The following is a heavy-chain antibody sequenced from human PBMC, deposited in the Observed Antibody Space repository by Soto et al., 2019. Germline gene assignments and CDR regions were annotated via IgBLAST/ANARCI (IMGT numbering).Heavy chain of an antibody. J-gene: IGHJ4*02. V-gene: IGHV1-18*04. D-gene: IGHD3-22*01. CDR3: WRNDGDDSTNF. Sequence: ASVKVSCKASGYTFTSYGLHWVRRAPGQGLEWMGRIASHDGSTVSAQSFQSRLTLTRDTFTNSAYLELGALTSDDTGLYFCWRNDGDDSTNFWGQGTLFTVAS. CDR1: GYTFTSYG. CDR2: IASHDGST.